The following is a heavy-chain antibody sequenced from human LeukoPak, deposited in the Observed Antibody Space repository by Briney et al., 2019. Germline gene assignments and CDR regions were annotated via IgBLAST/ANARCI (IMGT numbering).Heavy chain of an antibody. CDR1: GFTVSSNY. CDR2: ISSSSHYT. Sequence: GGSLRVSCEAPGFTVSSNYMSWIRQAPGKGLERVSYISSSSHYTNYADSVKGRFTLSRDNPKSSLYLQMDSLRAEDTAVYYCARGEMATIIPDYWGQGILVTVSS. J-gene: IGHJ4*02. V-gene: IGHV3-11*06. D-gene: IGHD5-24*01. CDR3: ARGEMATIIPDY.